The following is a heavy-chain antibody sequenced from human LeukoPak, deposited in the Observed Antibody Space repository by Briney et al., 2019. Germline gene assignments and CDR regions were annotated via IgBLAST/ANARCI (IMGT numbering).Heavy chain of an antibody. J-gene: IGHJ4*02. CDR2: ISSSSGTI. D-gene: IGHD3-16*02. Sequence: GSLRLSCVASGFTFSGYSMNWVRQAPGKGLEWVSYISSSSGTIYYADSVKGRFTISRDNAKNSLYLQMNSLRAEDTAVYYCARDKRDYVWGSYRYWGQGTLVTVSS. CDR3: ARDKRDYVWGSYRY. CDR1: GFTFSGYS. V-gene: IGHV3-48*04.